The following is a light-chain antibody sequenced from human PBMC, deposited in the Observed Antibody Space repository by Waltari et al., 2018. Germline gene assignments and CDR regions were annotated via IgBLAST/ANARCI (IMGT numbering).Light chain of an antibody. Sequence: QAVLTQPPSVSGAPGQRVTISCSGTSSNIGAPYDVQWYQPVPGTAPKLLIYGNNNRPSGVPERFSGSKSGASASLAITGLQADDEADYYCQSFDSGLSGSIFGGGTKLTVL. J-gene: IGLJ2*01. CDR1: SSNIGAPYD. V-gene: IGLV1-40*01. CDR2: GNN. CDR3: QSFDSGLSGSI.